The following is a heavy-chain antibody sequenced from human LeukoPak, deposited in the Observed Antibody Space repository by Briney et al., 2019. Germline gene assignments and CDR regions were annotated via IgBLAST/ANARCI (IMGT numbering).Heavy chain of an antibody. CDR1: GYTFTSYG. V-gene: IGHV1-18*01. D-gene: IGHD6-19*01. CDR2: ISAYNGNT. CDR3: ARLLIAVAGTLSWFDP. J-gene: IGHJ5*02. Sequence: ASVKVSCKASGYTFTSYGISWVRQAPGQGLEWMGWISAYNGNTNYAQKLQGRVTMTTDTSTSTAYMELRSLRSDDTAVYYCARLLIAVAGTLSWFDPWGQGTLVTVSS.